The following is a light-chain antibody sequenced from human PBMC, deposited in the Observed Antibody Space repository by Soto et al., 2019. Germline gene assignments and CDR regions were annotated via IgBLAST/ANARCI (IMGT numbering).Light chain of an antibody. CDR1: QSVTSSQ. CDR2: GAS. CDR3: LLYFSPDRYT. J-gene: IGKJ2*01. Sequence: EIVLTQTPGTLSLSPGERATLSCRASQSVTSSQLAWYQQKPGQAPSLLIYGASTRATGIPDRFSGSGSDTDFSLTIRRLDPEDLSMYYCLLYFSPDRYTFGPGTKVQIK. V-gene: IGKV3-20*01.